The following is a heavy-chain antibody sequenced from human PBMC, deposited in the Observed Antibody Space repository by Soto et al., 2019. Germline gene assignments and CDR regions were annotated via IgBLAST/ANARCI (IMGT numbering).Heavy chain of an antibody. CDR2: ISGSGGST. V-gene: IGHV3-23*01. J-gene: IGHJ4*02. Sequence: PGGSLRLSCAASGFTFSSYAMSWVRQAPGKGLEWVSAISGSGGSTYYADSVKGRFTISRDNSKNTLYLQMNSLRAEDTAVYYCAKDRSPYYYDSSGYPDYWGQGTLVTVSS. CDR1: GFTFSSYA. CDR3: AKDRSPYYYDSSGYPDY. D-gene: IGHD3-22*01.